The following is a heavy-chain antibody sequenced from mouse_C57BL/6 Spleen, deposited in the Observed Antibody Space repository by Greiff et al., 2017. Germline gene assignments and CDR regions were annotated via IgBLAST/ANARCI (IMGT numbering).Heavy chain of an antibody. D-gene: IGHD1-1*01. CDR2: IDPANGNT. J-gene: IGHJ1*03. Sequence: VQLQQSVAELVRPGASVKLSCTASGFNIKNTYMHWVKQRPEQGLEWIGRIDPANGNTKYAPKFQGKATITADTSSNTAYLQLSSLTSEDTAIYYCAFSYYYGSSYGYFDVWGTGTTVTVSS. V-gene: IGHV14-3*01. CDR1: GFNIKNTY. CDR3: AFSYYYGSSYGYFDV.